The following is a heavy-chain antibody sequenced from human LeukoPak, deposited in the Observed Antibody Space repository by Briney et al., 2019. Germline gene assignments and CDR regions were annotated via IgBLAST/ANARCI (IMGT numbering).Heavy chain of an antibody. Sequence: ASVKVSCKASGQSLTCYFIHWVRQAPGQGLEWAGRIDPNTGDTIYAQNFQGRVTVTSATSISTAYMELSRLTSDDTAVYFCARLGLHGSGTYYFFDYWGQGTLVTVSS. CDR3: ARLGLHGSGTYYFFDY. D-gene: IGHD3-10*01. CDR2: IDPNTGDT. J-gene: IGHJ4*02. V-gene: IGHV1-2*06. CDR1: GQSLTCYF.